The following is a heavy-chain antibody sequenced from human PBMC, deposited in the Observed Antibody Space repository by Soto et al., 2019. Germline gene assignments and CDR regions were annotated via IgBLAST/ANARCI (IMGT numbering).Heavy chain of an antibody. D-gene: IGHD6-13*01. CDR2: ISSSSSYI. CDR1: GFTFSSYS. Sequence: EVQLVESGGGLVKPGGSLRLSCAASGFTFSSYSMNWVRQAPGKGLEWVSSISSSSSYIYYADSVKGRFTISRDNAKNSLYLQMNSLRAEDTAVYYCARENGYLVYYCYGMDVWGQVTTVTVSS. V-gene: IGHV3-21*01. J-gene: IGHJ6*02. CDR3: ARENGYLVYYCYGMDV.